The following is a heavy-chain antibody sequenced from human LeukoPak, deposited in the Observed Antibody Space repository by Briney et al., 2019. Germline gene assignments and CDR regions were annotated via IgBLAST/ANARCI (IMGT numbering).Heavy chain of an antibody. Sequence: GGSLRLSCAASGFTFSSYSMNWVRQAPGKGLEWVSSISSSSSYIYYADSVKGRFTISRDNAKNSLYLQMNSLRAEDTAVYYCARGLGPHGSRDYWGQGALVTVSS. V-gene: IGHV3-21*01. CDR3: ARGLGPHGSRDY. CDR1: GFTFSSYS. CDR2: ISSSSSYI. J-gene: IGHJ4*02. D-gene: IGHD2-15*01.